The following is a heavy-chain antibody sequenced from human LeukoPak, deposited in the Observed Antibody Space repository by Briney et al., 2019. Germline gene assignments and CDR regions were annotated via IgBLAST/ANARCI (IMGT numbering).Heavy chain of an antibody. V-gene: IGHV3-9*03. J-gene: IGHJ3*02. CDR2: ISWNSGSI. CDR1: GFTFDDYA. D-gene: IGHD3-22*01. Sequence: QPGRSLRLSCAASGFTFDDYAMHWVRQAPGKGLEWVSGISWNSGSIGYADSVKGRFTISRDNAKNSLYLQMHSLRAEDMALYYCAKNLDSSGYSSDAFDIWGQGTMVTVSS. CDR3: AKNLDSSGYSSDAFDI.